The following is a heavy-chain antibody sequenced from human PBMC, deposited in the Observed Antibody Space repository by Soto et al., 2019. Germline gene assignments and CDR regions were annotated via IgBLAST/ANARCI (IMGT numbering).Heavy chain of an antibody. J-gene: IGHJ5*02. CDR1: GFTFSNAW. D-gene: IGHD3-10*01. CDR2: IKSKTDGGTT. V-gene: IGHV3-15*01. Sequence: PGGSLRLSCAASGFTFSNAWMSWVRQAPGKGLEWVGRIKSKTDGGTTDYAAHVKGRFTISRDDSKNTLYLQMNSLKTEDTAVYYCTTDPRYYYGTFDPWGQGTLVTVSS. CDR3: TTDPRYYYGTFDP.